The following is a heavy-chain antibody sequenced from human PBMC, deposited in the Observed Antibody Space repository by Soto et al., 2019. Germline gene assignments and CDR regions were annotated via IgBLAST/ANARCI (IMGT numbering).Heavy chain of an antibody. J-gene: IGHJ4*02. D-gene: IGHD3-10*01. CDR3: ARGGVFFFAAPTNPFDY. V-gene: IGHV1-8*02. Sequence: GASVKVSCKASGYTFTSYGISWVRQAPGQGLEWMGWMNPNSGNTGYAQKFQGRVTMTRNTSISTAYVELSSLRSEDTAVYYCARGGVFFFAAPTNPFDYWGQGTLVTVSS. CDR2: MNPNSGNT. CDR1: GYTFTSYG.